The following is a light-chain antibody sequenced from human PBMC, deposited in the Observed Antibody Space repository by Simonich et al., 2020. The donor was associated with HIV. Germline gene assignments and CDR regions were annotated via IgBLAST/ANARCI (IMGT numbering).Light chain of an antibody. CDR1: QSLLHSNGYNY. V-gene: IGKV2-28*01. Sequence: VMTQSPLSLPVTPGEPASISCRSSQSLLHSNGYNYLDWYLQKPGQSPQLLIYLGSNRASGVPDRFSGSGSGTDFTLKISRVEAEDVGVYYCMQALQTPITFGQGTRLEIK. J-gene: IGKJ5*01. CDR2: LGS. CDR3: MQALQTPIT.